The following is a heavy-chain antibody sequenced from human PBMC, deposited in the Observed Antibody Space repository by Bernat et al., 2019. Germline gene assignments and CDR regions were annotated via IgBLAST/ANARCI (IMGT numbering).Heavy chain of an antibody. CDR3: ARVLGEKSDAFDI. J-gene: IGHJ3*02. Sequence: QVQLVESGGGVVQPGRSLRLSCAASGFTFSSYGMHWVRQAPGKGLEWVAVIWYDGSNKYYADSVKGRFTISRDNSKNTLYLQMNSLRAEDTAVYYCARVLGEKSDAFDIWGQGTMVTVSS. CDR2: IWYDGSNK. V-gene: IGHV3-33*01. D-gene: IGHD2-8*02. CDR1: GFTFSSYG.